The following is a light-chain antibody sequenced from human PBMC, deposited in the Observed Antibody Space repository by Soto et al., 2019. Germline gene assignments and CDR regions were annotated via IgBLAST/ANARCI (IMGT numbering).Light chain of an antibody. J-gene: IGLJ2*01. CDR3: CSYAGRVV. CDR2: DVS. V-gene: IGLV2-11*01. CDR1: SSDVGGYNY. Sequence: QSVLTQPRSVSGSPGQSVTISCTGTSSDVGGYNYVSWYQQHPGKAPKLMIYDVSKRPSGVPDRFSGSKSGNTASLTISGLQAEEEADYYCCSYAGRVVFGGGTKLTVL.